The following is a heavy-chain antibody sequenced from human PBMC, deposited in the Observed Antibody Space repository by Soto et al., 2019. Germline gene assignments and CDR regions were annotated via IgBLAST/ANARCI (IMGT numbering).Heavy chain of an antibody. CDR2: ILHSGST. CDR1: GGSVSIRTYY. V-gene: IGHV4-39*01. D-gene: IGHD2-2*01. J-gene: IGHJ6*02. Sequence: LSLTCSVSGGSVSIRTYYWAWVRQTPGKGLEWLGSILHSGSTYYNPSLKSRLTLSVDTSEDQFSLNLSSVTATDTGVYYCATLPAAMYFYGSDVWGPGTTVTVSS. CDR3: ATLPAAMYFYGSDV.